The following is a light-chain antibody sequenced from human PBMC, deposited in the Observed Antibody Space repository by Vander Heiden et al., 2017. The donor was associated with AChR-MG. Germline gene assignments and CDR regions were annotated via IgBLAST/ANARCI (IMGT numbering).Light chain of an antibody. CDR3: SSYAGSNNLV. CDR1: SSAVGGYNY. CDR2: EVS. V-gene: IGLV2-8*01. Sequence: QSALTQPPPASGSPGQSVTLSSPGTSSAVGGYNYVSWYQQHPGKPTKLMIYEVSKRPSGVPDRFSGSKAGNTASLTVSGLQDEDEADYYCSSYAGSNNLVFGGGTKLTVL. J-gene: IGLJ2*01.